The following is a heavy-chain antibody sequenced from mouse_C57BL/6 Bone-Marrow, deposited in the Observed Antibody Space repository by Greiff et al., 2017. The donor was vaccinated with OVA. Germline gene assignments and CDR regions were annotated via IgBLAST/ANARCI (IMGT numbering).Heavy chain of an antibody. J-gene: IGHJ2*01. CDR3: ARPYYYYGSSYGFDC. CDR1: GYTFTDYN. D-gene: IGHD1-1*01. Sequence: VHVKQSGPELVKPGASVKIPCKASGYTFTDYNMDWVKQSHGKSLEWIGDINPNNGGTIYNQKFKGKATLTVDKSSSTAYMELRSLTSEDTAVYYCARPYYYYGSSYGFDCWGQGTTLTVSS. V-gene: IGHV1-18*01. CDR2: INPNNGGT.